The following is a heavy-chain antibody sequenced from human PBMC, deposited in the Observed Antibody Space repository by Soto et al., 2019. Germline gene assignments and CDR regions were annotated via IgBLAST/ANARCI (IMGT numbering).Heavy chain of an antibody. J-gene: IGHJ4*02. CDR3: VRGRVMITFGVVIVIDY. CDR1: GYTFISYG. D-gene: IGHD3-16*02. Sequence: ASVKVSCKASGYTFISYGLSWVRQATGQGLEWLGWINPNTGYTDYAQKFQDRVTMTGNTSITTAYMELSSLRSEDTAVYYCVRGRVMITFGVVIVIDYWGQGSPVTVSS. CDR2: INPNTGYT. V-gene: IGHV1-8*02.